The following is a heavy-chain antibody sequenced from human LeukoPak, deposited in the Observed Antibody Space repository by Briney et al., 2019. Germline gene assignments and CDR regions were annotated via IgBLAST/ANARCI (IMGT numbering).Heavy chain of an antibody. V-gene: IGHV3-11*06. CDR1: GFTFSDYY. CDR3: ARGPYSYNYDIPVDYFDY. D-gene: IGHD3-9*01. CDR2: ISSSSSYT. J-gene: IGHJ4*02. Sequence: GGSLRLSCAASGFTFSDYYMSWIRQAPGKGLEWVSYISSSSSYTNYADSVKGRFTISRDNAKNSLYLQMNSLRAEDTAVYYCARGPYSYNYDIPVDYFDYWSQGTLVTVSS.